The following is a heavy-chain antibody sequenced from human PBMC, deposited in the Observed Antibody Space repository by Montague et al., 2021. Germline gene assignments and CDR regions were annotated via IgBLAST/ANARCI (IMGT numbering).Heavy chain of an antibody. CDR2: IYYSGNS. D-gene: IGHD6-13*01. CDR3: ARVFSSWYVGWFDP. CDR1: GASITSNIYY. J-gene: IGHJ5*02. Sequence: SETLSLTCTVSGASITSNIYYWGWIRQSPGKGLEWIGSIYYSGNSFYQPSLKSRITMAVDTSTNQFSLKLSSVTAADTAIYYCARVFSSWYVGWFDPWGQGTLVTVSS. V-gene: IGHV4-39*07.